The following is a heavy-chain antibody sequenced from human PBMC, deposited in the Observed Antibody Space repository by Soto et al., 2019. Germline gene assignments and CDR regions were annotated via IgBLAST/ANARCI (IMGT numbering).Heavy chain of an antibody. CDR3: ASVTTTSAFSAMDV. V-gene: IGHV3-30-3*01. Sequence: ESGGGVVQPGRSLRLSCSASAFTFSNTAMDWVRQAPGKRLEWVAVISYDGSNKYIAESVKGRFTISRDNSKNTRFLQMNSLRAQDTAVYYCASVTTTSAFSAMDVWGQGTTVTVSS. D-gene: IGHD1-1*01. CDR2: ISYDGSNK. J-gene: IGHJ6*02. CDR1: AFTFSNTA.